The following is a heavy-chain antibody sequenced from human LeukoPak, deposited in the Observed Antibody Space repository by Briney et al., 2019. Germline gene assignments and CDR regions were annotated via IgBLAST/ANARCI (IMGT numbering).Heavy chain of an antibody. V-gene: IGHV4-4*08. D-gene: IGHD4-17*01. Sequence: SETLSLTCSVSGGSIESYYWSWIRQPPGKGLEFIGYIAASGTTKHNPSLKSRVTLSMDTSKNQFSLKLRSVTAADTAVYYCARDHGDYGAFDIWGQGTMVTVSS. CDR2: IAASGTT. J-gene: IGHJ3*02. CDR1: GGSIESYY. CDR3: ARDHGDYGAFDI.